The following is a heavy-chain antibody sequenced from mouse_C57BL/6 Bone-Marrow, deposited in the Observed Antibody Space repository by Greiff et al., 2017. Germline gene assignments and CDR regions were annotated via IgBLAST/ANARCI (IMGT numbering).Heavy chain of an antibody. V-gene: IGHV5-9*01. J-gene: IGHJ2*01. CDR3: ARLDTTVDY. Sequence: EVQLVESGGGLVKPGGSLKLSCAASGFTFSSYTMSWVRQTPEKRLEWVATISGGGGNTYYPDSVKGRFTISRDNAKNTLYLQMSSLRSEDTALYYCARLDTTVDYWGQGTTLTVSS. CDR1: GFTFSSYT. D-gene: IGHD1-1*01. CDR2: ISGGGGNT.